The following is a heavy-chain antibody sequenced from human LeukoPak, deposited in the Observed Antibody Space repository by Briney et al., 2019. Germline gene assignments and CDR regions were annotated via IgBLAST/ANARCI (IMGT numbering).Heavy chain of an antibody. D-gene: IGHD1-26*01. CDR3: AKVFRYSGTYLGGDAFDI. CDR1: GFTVSSYA. CDR2: ISGSGGST. J-gene: IGHJ3*02. Sequence: GGSLRLAFSASGFTVSSYAISLGPQTPGKGLGWVSAISGSGGSTSYAHSVRGRFTISRDNSKNTLSLQRSSLGAEDTAVYYCAKVFRYSGTYLGGDAFDIWGQGTMVTVSS. V-gene: IGHV3-23*01.